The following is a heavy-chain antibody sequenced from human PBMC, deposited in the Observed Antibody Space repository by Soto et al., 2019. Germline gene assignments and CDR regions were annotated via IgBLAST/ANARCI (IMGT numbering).Heavy chain of an antibody. D-gene: IGHD2-2*01. J-gene: IGHJ6*02. CDR2: INAGNGNT. V-gene: IGHV1-3*01. CDR1: GYTFTSYA. CDR3: ASAYPTVVPADPYYYGMDV. Sequence: QVQLVQSGAEVKKPGASVKVSCKASGYTFTSYAMHWVRQAPGQRLEWMGWINAGNGNTKYSQKFQGRVTITRDTSASTAYMELSSLRSEDTAVYYCASAYPTVVPADPYYYGMDVGGQGTTVTVSS.